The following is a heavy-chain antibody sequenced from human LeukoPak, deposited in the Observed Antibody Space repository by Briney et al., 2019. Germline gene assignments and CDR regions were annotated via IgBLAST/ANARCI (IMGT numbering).Heavy chain of an antibody. Sequence: GGSLRLSCEASGFTFSNYWMSWVRQAPGKGLEWVANIKRDGSEKYFVDPVKGRFTITRDNAKNSMFLQMNSLRAEDTAVYYCVRDGSGGWHFDHWGQGTLVTVSS. V-gene: IGHV3-7*03. CDR3: VRDGSGGWHFDH. CDR2: IKRDGSEK. D-gene: IGHD6-19*01. J-gene: IGHJ4*02. CDR1: GFTFSNYW.